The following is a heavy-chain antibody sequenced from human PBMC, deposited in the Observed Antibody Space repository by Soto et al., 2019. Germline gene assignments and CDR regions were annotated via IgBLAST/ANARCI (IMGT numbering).Heavy chain of an antibody. V-gene: IGHV1-18*01. Sequence: QVQLVQSGAEVKKPGASVKVSCKASGYTFTSYGISWVRQAPGQGLEWMGWISGYSGNTNYAQKIKGRVPMTTDTSTNTAYMALRSLRSDDTAMYYCARASPAGSNYDYYYGLDVWGQGTTVTVSS. CDR3: ARASPAGSNYDYYYGLDV. J-gene: IGHJ6*02. D-gene: IGHD5-18*01. CDR2: ISGYSGNT. CDR1: GYTFTSYG.